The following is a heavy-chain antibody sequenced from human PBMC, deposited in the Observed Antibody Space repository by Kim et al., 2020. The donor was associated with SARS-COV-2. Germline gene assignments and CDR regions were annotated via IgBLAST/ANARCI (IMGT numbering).Heavy chain of an antibody. D-gene: IGHD5-18*01. V-gene: IGHV4-34*01. CDR3: ARSFRGYSYGYLDY. CDR1: GGSFSGYY. Sequence: SETLSLTCAVYGGSFSGYYWSWIRQPPGKGLEWIGEINHSGSTNYYPSLKSRGTISVDTSKNQFSLKLSSVTAADTAVYYCARSFRGYSYGYLDYWGQGTLVTVSS. J-gene: IGHJ4*02. CDR2: INHSGST.